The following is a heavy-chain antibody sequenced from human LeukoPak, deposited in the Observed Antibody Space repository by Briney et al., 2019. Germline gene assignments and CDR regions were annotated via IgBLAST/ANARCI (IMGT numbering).Heavy chain of an antibody. CDR1: GGTFSSYA. CDR2: IIPIFGTA. CDR3: ARGRGPEMNYYYYYGMDV. J-gene: IGHJ6*02. Sequence: GSSVKVSCKASGGTFSSYAISWVRQAPGQGLEWMGGIIPIFGTANYAQKFQGRVTITADESTSTAYMELSSLRSEDTAVYYCARGRGPEMNYYYYYGMDVWGQGTTVTVSS. V-gene: IGHV1-69*01. D-gene: IGHD3-10*01.